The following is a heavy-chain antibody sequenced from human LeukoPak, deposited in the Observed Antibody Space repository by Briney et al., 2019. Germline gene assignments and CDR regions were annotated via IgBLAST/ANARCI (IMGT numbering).Heavy chain of an antibody. CDR3: ARRAGQGYYYDSSGYSTYFDY. CDR1: GGSISSSSYY. J-gene: IGHJ4*02. D-gene: IGHD3-22*01. CDR2: IYYSGST. V-gene: IGHV4-39*01. Sequence: SETLSLTCTVSGGSISSSSYYWGWIRQPPGKGLEWIGSIYYSGSTYYNPSLKSRVTISVDTSKNQFSLKLSSVTAADTAVYHCARRAGQGYYYDSSGYSTYFDYWGQGTLVTVSS.